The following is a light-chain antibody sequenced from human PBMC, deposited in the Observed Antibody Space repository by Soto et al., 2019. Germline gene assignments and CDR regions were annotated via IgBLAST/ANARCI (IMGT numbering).Light chain of an antibody. J-gene: IGKJ1*01. CDR2: DAS. CDR1: QNIDSY. Sequence: DIQMTHSPPALSASVGDRVTITCRASQNIDSYLNWYQQKPGKAPELLIHDASSLQSGVPSRFSGSGSGTDFSLSISSLQPEDFAVYYCQQSYSSPPTFGQGTKVDIK. V-gene: IGKV1-39*01. CDR3: QQSYSSPPT.